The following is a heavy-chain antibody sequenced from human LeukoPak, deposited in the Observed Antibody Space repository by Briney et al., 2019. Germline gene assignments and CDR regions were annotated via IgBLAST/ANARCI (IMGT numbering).Heavy chain of an antibody. J-gene: IGHJ4*02. Sequence: ASVKVSCKASGYTFTSYGISWVRQAPGQGLEWMGWISTYNGDTNYAQKLQGRVTMTTDTSTNTAYMELRSLRSDDTVVYYCAREGLGELTLDYWGQGTLVTVSS. CDR3: AREGLGELTLDY. V-gene: IGHV1-18*04. CDR2: ISTYNGDT. CDR1: GYTFTSYG. D-gene: IGHD3-16*01.